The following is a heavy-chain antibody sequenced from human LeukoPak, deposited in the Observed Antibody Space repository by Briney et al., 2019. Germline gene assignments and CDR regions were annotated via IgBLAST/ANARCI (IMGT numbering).Heavy chain of an antibody. CDR1: GFTFSSYA. CDR2: ISGSGDNT. D-gene: IGHD1-26*01. V-gene: IGHV3-23*01. J-gene: IGHJ3*02. Sequence: GGSLRLSCAASGFTFSSYAMSWVRRAPGKGLEWVSGISGSGDNTYYADSVKGRFTISRDNAKNSLFLQMNSLRAEDTAVYYCARVGSGNFLGAFDIWGQGTMVTVSS. CDR3: ARVGSGNFLGAFDI.